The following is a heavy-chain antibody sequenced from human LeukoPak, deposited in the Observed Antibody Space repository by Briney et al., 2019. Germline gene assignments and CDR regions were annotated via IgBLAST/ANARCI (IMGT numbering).Heavy chain of an antibody. CDR2: IYYSGST. D-gene: IGHD5-24*01. Sequence: SETLSLTCTVSGGSISGYHWGWIRQPPGKGLEWIGYIYYSGSTNYNPSLRSRVTILVDTSKNQFSLKLTSVTAADTAVYYCARPRDGYNFGAFDTWGQGTLVTVSS. J-gene: IGHJ3*02. V-gene: IGHV4-59*08. CDR3: ARPRDGYNFGAFDT. CDR1: GGSISGYH.